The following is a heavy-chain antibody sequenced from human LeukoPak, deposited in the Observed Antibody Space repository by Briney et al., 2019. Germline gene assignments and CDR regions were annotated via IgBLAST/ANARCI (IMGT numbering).Heavy chain of an antibody. CDR1: GGSISSYY. D-gene: IGHD5-18*01. CDR2: FYYSGST. CDR3: ADVDTVSGGGRTFDY. Sequence: SETLSLTCTVSGGSISSYYWSWIRQPPGKGLECIGYFYYSGSTNYNPSLKSRVTISVDTSKNQFSLKLSSVTAADTAVYYCADVDTVSGGGRTFDYWGQGTLVTVSS. J-gene: IGHJ4*02. V-gene: IGHV4-59*12.